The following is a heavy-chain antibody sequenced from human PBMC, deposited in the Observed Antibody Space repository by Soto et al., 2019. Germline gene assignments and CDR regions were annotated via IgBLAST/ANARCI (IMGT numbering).Heavy chain of an antibody. CDR1: GYNFANYW. V-gene: IGHV5-51*01. Sequence: PGESLKISCKGSGYNFANYWIGWVRQTPGKGLEWMGIVYPSDSDARYSPSFQGQVTISADKSISTAHLQWSSLKVSDTAMYYCARLMVVGVSPGKERGYYYLDVWGKGTTVTVSS. J-gene: IGHJ6*03. CDR3: ARLMVVGVSPGKERGYYYLDV. D-gene: IGHD2-2*01. CDR2: VYPSDSDA.